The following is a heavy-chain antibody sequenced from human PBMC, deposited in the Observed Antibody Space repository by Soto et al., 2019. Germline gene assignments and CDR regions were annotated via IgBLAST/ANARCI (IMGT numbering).Heavy chain of an antibody. D-gene: IGHD3-10*01. CDR2: IYYSGST. J-gene: IGHJ3*02. CDR3: ARLYYYGSGSYSHDAFDI. CDR1: CRSISNYY. V-gene: IGHV4-59*08. Sequence: TLSLTCTALCRSISNYYWKWIRQLPGKGLEWIGYIYYSGSTNYNPSLKSRVTISVDTSKNQFSLKLSSVTAADTAVYYCARLYYYGSGSYSHDAFDIWGQGTMVT.